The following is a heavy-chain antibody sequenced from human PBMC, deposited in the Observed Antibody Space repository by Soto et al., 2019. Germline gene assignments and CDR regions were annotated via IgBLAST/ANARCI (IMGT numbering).Heavy chain of an antibody. CDR3: AKDRTWNDEGGLDY. Sequence: HPGGSLRLSCAASGFTFSSYAMSWVRQAPGKGLEWVSAISGSGGSTYYADSVKGRFTISRDNSKNTLYLQMNSLRAEDTAVYYCAKDRTWNDEGGLDYWVPVTLVTVSS. CDR2: ISGSGGST. J-gene: IGHJ4*02. D-gene: IGHD1-1*01. CDR1: GFTFSSYA. V-gene: IGHV3-23*01.